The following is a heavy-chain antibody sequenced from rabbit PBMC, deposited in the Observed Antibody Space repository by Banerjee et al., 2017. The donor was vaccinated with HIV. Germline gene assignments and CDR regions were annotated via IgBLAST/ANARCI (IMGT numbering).Heavy chain of an antibody. CDR3: AQRKANYVDYGWVFDL. Sequence: QEQLVESGGGLVQPEGSLTLTCKASGFSFSSNNDMCWVRQAPGKGLEWIASIVAGNSGTTYYASWAKGRFTISKTSSTTVALQMTSLTVADTATYFCAQRKANYVDYGWVFDLRGQGTLVTVS. CDR1: GFSFSSNND. D-gene: IGHD2-1*01. J-gene: IGHJ4*01. V-gene: IGHV1S45*01. CDR2: IVAGNSGTT.